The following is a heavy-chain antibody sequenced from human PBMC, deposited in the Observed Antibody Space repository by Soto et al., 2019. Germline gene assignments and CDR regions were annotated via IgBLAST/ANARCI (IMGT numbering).Heavy chain of an antibody. CDR1: GGTFSSYA. CDR2: IIPIFGTE. J-gene: IGHJ6*02. V-gene: IGHV1-69*06. CDR3: ARDRIAGSKYYYGMDV. Sequence: QVQLVQSGAEVKKPGSSVRVSCKASGGTFSSYAISWVRQAPGQGLEWMGGIIPIFGTENYAQKFQGRVTITAGKSTSTAYMELSSLRSEDTAVYYCARDRIAGSKYYYGMDVWGQGTTVTVSS. D-gene: IGHD6-13*01.